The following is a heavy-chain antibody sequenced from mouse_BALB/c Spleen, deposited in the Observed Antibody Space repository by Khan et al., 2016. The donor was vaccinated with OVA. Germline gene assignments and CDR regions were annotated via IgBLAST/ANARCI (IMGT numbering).Heavy chain of an antibody. J-gene: IGHJ4*01. CDR3: ARQPYYHYNIMDY. Sequence: VQLQESGPGLVAPSQSLSITCTISGFSLTNYGVHWVRQPPGKGLEWLVVIWSDGSTTYNSALKSRLTISKDNSKSQVFLKVNSIQTDDTAMYFCARQPYYHYNIMDYWGQGTSVTVSS. CDR2: IWSDGST. D-gene: IGHD2-4*01. V-gene: IGHV2-6-1*01. CDR1: GFSLTNYG.